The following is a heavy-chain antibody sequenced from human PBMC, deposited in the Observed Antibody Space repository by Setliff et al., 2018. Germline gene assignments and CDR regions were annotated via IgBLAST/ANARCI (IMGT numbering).Heavy chain of an antibody. V-gene: IGHV4-59*08. D-gene: IGHD4-4*01. CDR1: GGSISSYY. J-gene: IGHJ6*03. CDR2: IYYAGST. CDR3: ARADSNTYYYYYYMDV. Sequence: LSLTCTVSGGSISSYYWSWIRQPPGKGLEWIGCIYYAGSTNYNPSLKSRVTISVDTSKNQFSLKLSSVTAADTAVYYCARADSNTYYYYYYMDVWGKGTTVTVSS.